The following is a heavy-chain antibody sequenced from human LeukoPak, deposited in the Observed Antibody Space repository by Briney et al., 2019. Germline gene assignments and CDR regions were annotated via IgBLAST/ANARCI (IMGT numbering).Heavy chain of an antibody. CDR1: GVTFSSYG. V-gene: IGHV3-30*03. Sequence: PGGSLRLSCAASGVTFSSYGTHWVRQAPGKGLEWVAVISYDGSNKYYADSVKGRFTDSRDNAKNPLNLQMNSLRAEDTAVYYCARDPRGGTLDYWGQGALVTVSS. J-gene: IGHJ4*02. CDR3: ARDPRGGTLDY. D-gene: IGHD3-10*01. CDR2: ISYDGSNK.